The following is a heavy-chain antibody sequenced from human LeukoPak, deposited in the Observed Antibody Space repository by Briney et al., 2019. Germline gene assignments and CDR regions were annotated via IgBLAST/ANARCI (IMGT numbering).Heavy chain of an antibody. J-gene: IGHJ3*02. CDR3: AKDPGSSSTDILALDM. Sequence: GGSLRLSCAASGFTFSSYGMHWVRQAPGKGLEWVAFIRYDGSNKYYADSVKGRFTISRDNSKNTLYLQMNSLRAEKTAVYYCAKDPGSSSTDILALDMGGQGTMVTVSS. D-gene: IGHD6-6*01. CDR1: GFTFSSYG. CDR2: IRYDGSNK. V-gene: IGHV3-30*02.